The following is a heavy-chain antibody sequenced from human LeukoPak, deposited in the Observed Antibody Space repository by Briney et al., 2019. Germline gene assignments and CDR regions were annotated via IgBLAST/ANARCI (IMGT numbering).Heavy chain of an antibody. CDR2: MNHSGST. CDR1: GGSFSGYY. V-gene: IGHV4-34*01. J-gene: IGHJ4*02. Sequence: PSETLSLTCAVYGGSFSGYYWSWIRQPPGKGLEWIGEMNHSGSTNYNPSLKSRVTISVDTSKNQFSLKLSSVTAADTAVYYCARGAYDYIWGSYRQYYYFDYWGQGTLVTVSS. CDR3: ARGAYDYIWGSYRQYYYFDY. D-gene: IGHD3-16*02.